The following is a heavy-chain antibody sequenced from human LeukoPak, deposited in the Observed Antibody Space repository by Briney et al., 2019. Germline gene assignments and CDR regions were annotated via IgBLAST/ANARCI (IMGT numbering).Heavy chain of an antibody. CDR3: AREIYDYVWGSYRLFDY. J-gene: IGHJ4*02. CDR2: IIPIFGTA. D-gene: IGHD3-16*02. Sequence: SVKVSCKASGGTFSSCAISWVRQAPGQGLEWMGGIIPIFGTANYAQKFQGRVTITADESTSTAYMELSSLRSEDTAVYYCAREIYDYVWGSYRLFDYWGQGTLVTVSS. V-gene: IGHV1-69*13. CDR1: GGTFSSCA.